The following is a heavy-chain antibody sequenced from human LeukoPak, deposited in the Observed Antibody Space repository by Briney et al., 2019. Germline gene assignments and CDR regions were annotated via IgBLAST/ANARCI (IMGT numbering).Heavy chain of an antibody. CDR3: ARSAFLVTAPGLYYFDY. Sequence: PSETLSLTCTVSVGSISSYYWSWIRQPAGQGLEWIGHVYNSGSTNYNPSLKGRVTMSVATSKNQFALHLSSVTAADTAVYYCARSAFLVTAPGLYYFDYWGQGTLVAVSS. CDR2: VYNSGST. D-gene: IGHD6-13*01. CDR1: VGSISSYY. J-gene: IGHJ4*02. V-gene: IGHV4-4*07.